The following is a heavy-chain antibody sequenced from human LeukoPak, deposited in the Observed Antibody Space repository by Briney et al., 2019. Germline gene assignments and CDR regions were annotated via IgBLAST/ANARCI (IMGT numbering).Heavy chain of an antibody. J-gene: IGHJ4*02. CDR3: ARVPYSSGWGGHDY. CDR1: GFTFSSYS. V-gene: IGHV3-66*01. Sequence: GGSLRLSCAASGFTFSSYSMSWVRQAPGKGLEWVSVIYSGGSTYYADSVKGRFTISRDNAKNSLYLQMNSLRAEDTAVYYCARVPYSSGWGGHDYWGQGTLVTVSS. D-gene: IGHD6-19*01. CDR2: IYSGGST.